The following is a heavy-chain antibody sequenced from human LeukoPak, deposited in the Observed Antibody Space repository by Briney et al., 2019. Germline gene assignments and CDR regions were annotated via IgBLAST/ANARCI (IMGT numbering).Heavy chain of an antibody. Sequence: GASVKVSCKDSGYTFTSYDINWVRQATGQGLEWMGWMNPNSGNTGYAQKFQGRVTITRNTSISTAYMELSSLRSEDTAVYYCARGVAYDSSGVGDYWGQGTLVTVSS. CDR1: GYTFTSYD. V-gene: IGHV1-8*03. J-gene: IGHJ4*02. CDR3: ARGVAYDSSGVGDY. CDR2: MNPNSGNT. D-gene: IGHD3-22*01.